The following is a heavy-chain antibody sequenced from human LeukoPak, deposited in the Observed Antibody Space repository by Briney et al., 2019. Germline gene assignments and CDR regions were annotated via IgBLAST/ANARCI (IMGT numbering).Heavy chain of an antibody. D-gene: IGHD3-22*01. CDR2: ISWTSGSI. CDR1: GFIFDDYA. Sequence: GGSLRLSCAASGFIFDDYAMHWVRQVPEKGLEWVSGISWTSGSIGYEDSVKARFTISRDNAKSSLYLQMNSLRAEDTAFYYCARATSGYPGRGFDYWGQGTLVTVSS. CDR3: ARATSGYPGRGFDY. V-gene: IGHV3-9*01. J-gene: IGHJ4*02.